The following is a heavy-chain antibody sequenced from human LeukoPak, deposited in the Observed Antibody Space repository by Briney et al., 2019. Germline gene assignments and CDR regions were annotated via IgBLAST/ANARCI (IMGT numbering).Heavy chain of an antibody. D-gene: IGHD1-20*01. CDR1: GFTFSNAW. J-gene: IGHJ4*02. Sequence: GGSLRLSCAASGFTFSNAWMSWVRQAPGKGREWVGRIKSKTDGGTTDYAAPVKGRFTISRDDSKNTLYLQMNSLKTEDTAVYYCTTPYNWNDFDYWGQGTLVTVSP. V-gene: IGHV3-15*01. CDR2: IKSKTDGGTT. CDR3: TTPYNWNDFDY.